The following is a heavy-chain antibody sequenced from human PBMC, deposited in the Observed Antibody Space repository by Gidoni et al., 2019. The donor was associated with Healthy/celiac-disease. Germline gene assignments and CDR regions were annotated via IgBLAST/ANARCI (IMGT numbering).Heavy chain of an antibody. D-gene: IGHD5-12*01. CDR2: ISYDGSNK. Sequence: QVQLVESGGGVVQPGRSLRLSRAASRFTSSSYGMHWVRQAPGKGLEWVAVISYDGSNKYYADAVKGRFTISRDNSKNTLYLQMNSLRAEDTAVYYCAMKATPEEDDYGMDVWDQGTTVTVSS. CDR3: AMKATPEEDDYGMDV. V-gene: IGHV3-30*03. J-gene: IGHJ6*02. CDR1: RFTSSSYG.